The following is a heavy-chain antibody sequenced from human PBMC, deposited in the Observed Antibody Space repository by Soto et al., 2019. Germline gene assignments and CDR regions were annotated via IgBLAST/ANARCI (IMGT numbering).Heavy chain of an antibody. V-gene: IGHV1-24*01. J-gene: IGHJ4*02. CDR1: GYTLTELS. D-gene: IGHD6-19*01. CDR2: FDPANDET. CDR3: ATMPLIIVVAGRLDY. Sequence: ASVEVSCKXSGYTLTELSIHWVRQAPGKGLEWMGNFDPANDETIFAQKFQGRVTMTEDTSTDTAYMELSSLRSEDTAVYYCATMPLIIVVAGRLDYWGQGTLVTVSS.